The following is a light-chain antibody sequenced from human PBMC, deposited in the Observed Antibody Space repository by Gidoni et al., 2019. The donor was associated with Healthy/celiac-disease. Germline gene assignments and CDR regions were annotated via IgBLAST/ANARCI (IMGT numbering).Light chain of an antibody. CDR3: QQRYSTPWT. Sequence: IQMTQSPSSLSASVGDRVTITCRASQIISSYLNWYQQKPGKAPKRLIYDASSLQIGGPSRFSGSGSGTDFTLTISSMQQEDFATDYCQQRYSTPWTFGQGTKVEIK. J-gene: IGKJ1*01. CDR2: DAS. CDR1: QIISSY. V-gene: IGKV1-39*01.